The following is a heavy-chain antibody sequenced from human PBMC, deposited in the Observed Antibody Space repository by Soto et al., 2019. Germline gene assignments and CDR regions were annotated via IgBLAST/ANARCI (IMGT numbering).Heavy chain of an antibody. Sequence: GGSLRLSCAASGFTFSSYGMHWVRQAPGKGLEWVAVISYDGSNKYYADSVKGRFTISRDSSKNTLYLQMNSLRAEDTAVYYCAKDLTPARYFDWLLSIGVGWGQGTLVTVPS. V-gene: IGHV3-30*18. CDR3: AKDLTPARYFDWLLSIGVG. CDR2: ISYDGSNK. J-gene: IGHJ1*01. D-gene: IGHD3-9*01. CDR1: GFTFSSYG.